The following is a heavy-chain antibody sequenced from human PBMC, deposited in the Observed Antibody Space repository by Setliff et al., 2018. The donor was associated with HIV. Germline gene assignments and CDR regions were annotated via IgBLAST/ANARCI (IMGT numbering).Heavy chain of an antibody. CDR2: IFYSGYT. CDR1: GDSMTNYY. Sequence: KPSETLSLTCTVSGDSMTNYYWSWIRQAPGKGLEWIGYIFYSGYTTYNPSLENRVTISIDMSKNQFYLRLNSVTAADTATCYCARTIGGRDRSGYFYGRTFDTWGRGTMVTVSS. J-gene: IGHJ3*02. CDR3: ARTIGGRDRSGYFYGRTFDT. V-gene: IGHV4-59*08. D-gene: IGHD3-3*01.